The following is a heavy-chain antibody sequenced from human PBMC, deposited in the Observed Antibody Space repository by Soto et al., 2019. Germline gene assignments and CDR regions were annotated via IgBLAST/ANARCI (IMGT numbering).Heavy chain of an antibody. CDR2: IYYSGST. Sequence: SETLSLTCTVSGGSIRGGGYYWSWVRQSPRRGLEWIGNIYYSGSTYYNPSLKSRLTISVDTSKNQFSLNLSSVTAADTAVYYCARDRLMATAGTARHYFGLDVWGQGTTVTVSS. D-gene: IGHD5-18*01. J-gene: IGHJ6*02. CDR1: GGSIRGGGYY. V-gene: IGHV4-31*02. CDR3: ARDRLMATAGTARHYFGLDV.